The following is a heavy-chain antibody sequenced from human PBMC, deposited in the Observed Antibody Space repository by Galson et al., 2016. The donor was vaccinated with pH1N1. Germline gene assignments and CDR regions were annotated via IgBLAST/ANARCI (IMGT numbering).Heavy chain of an antibody. J-gene: IGHJ6*03. CDR3: ATNSIDYYYYYMDV. Sequence: SVKVSCKVSGYLLTELSIFWVQQAPGKGLEWMGGFTAEDGETVYAQKLQGRVTMTEDTSTDTAYMELSSLRYEDTAVYYCATNSIDYYYYYMDVWGKGTTVTVSS. CDR2: FTAEDGET. D-gene: IGHD4-23*01. CDR1: GYLLTELS. V-gene: IGHV1-24*01.